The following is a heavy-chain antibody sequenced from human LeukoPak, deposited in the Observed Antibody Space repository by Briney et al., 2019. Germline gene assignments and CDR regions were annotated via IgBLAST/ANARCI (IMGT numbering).Heavy chain of an antibody. Sequence: SVKVSCKASGGTFSSYAISWVRQAPGQGLEWMGGIIPIFGTANYAQKFQGRVTITADKSTSTAYMELSSLRSEDTAVYYCARDGTGDGSGSRTYYYYYMDVWGKGTTVTISS. CDR3: ARDGTGDGSGSRTYYYYYMDV. CDR1: GGTFSSYA. CDR2: IIPIFGTA. V-gene: IGHV1-69*06. J-gene: IGHJ6*03. D-gene: IGHD3-10*01.